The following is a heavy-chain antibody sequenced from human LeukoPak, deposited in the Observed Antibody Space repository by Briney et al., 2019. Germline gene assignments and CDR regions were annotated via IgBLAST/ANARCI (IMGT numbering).Heavy chain of an antibody. CDR2: ISSSSSYI. Sequence: GGSLRLSCAASGFTFSSYSLNWVRQAPGKGLEWVSSISSSSSYIYYADSVKGRFTISRDNAKNSLYLQMNSLRAEDTAVYYCARVDSDALDIWGQGTMVTVSS. V-gene: IGHV3-21*01. D-gene: IGHD2-2*03. J-gene: IGHJ3*02. CDR3: ARVDSDALDI. CDR1: GFTFSSYS.